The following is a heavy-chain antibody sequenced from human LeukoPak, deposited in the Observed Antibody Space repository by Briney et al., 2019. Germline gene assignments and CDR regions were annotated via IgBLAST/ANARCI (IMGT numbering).Heavy chain of an antibody. CDR3: ARSARYSNLIGYDY. D-gene: IGHD4-11*01. J-gene: IGHJ4*02. Sequence: GASVKVSCKASGYTFTSYGISWVRQAPGQGLEWMGWISAYNGNTNYAQKLQGRVTMTTDTSTRTAYMELRSLRSDDTAVYYCARSARYSNLIGYDYWGQGTLVTVSS. V-gene: IGHV1-18*01. CDR1: GYTFTSYG. CDR2: ISAYNGNT.